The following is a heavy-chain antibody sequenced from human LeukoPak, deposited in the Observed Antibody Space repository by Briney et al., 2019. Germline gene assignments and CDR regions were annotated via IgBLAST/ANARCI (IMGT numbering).Heavy chain of an antibody. Sequence: GGSVTVSCKASEYTFTAYFIHWVGQAPGQGVEGMGWINPYSGGTNYAQRFQGRVTMTRDTSISTAFMELRSLRSDDTAVYYCARGSYDTSGYYRGDWFDPWGQGTLVTVSS. CDR3: ARGSYDTSGYYRGDWFDP. V-gene: IGHV1-2*02. D-gene: IGHD3-22*01. CDR2: INPYSGGT. J-gene: IGHJ5*02. CDR1: EYTFTAYF.